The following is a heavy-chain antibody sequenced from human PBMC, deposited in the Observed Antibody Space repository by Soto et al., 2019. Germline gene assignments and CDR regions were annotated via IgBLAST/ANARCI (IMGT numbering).Heavy chain of an antibody. J-gene: IGHJ5*02. Sequence: PSETLSLTCTVSGGSISSSSYYWGWIRQPPGKGLEWIGSIYYSGSTYYNPSLKSRVTISVDTSKNQFSLKLSSVTAADTAVYYCARRDPITMIVVGPWGQGTLVTVSS. CDR1: GGSISSSSYY. CDR3: ARRDPITMIVVGP. CDR2: IYYSGST. D-gene: IGHD3-22*01. V-gene: IGHV4-39*01.